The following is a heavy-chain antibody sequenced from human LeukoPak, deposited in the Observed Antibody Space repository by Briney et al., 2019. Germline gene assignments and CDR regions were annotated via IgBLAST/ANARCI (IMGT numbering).Heavy chain of an antibody. CDR3: ANPARGSGWYRGPLFDY. CDR1: GGSISSSSYY. Sequence: SETLSLTCTVSGGSISSSSYYWGWIRQPPGKGLEWIGEINHSGSTNYNPSLKSRVTISVDTSKNQFSLKLSSVTAADTAVYYCANPARGSGWYRGPLFDYWGQGTLVTVSS. J-gene: IGHJ4*02. D-gene: IGHD6-19*01. CDR2: INHSGST. V-gene: IGHV4-39*07.